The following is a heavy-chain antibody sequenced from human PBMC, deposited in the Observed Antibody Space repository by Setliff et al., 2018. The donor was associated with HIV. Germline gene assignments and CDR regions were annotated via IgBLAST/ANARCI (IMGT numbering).Heavy chain of an antibody. Sequence: QPGGSLRLSCAASGFTFSSYAMHWVRQAPGKGLEWVAAISYDGSNKYYADSVKGRFTISRDNSKNTLYLQMNSLRAEDRAVYYCARGGLQFLEPPPDYWGQGALVTVSS. J-gene: IGHJ4*02. CDR1: GFTFSSYA. D-gene: IGHD3-3*01. V-gene: IGHV3-30*04. CDR3: ARGGLQFLEPPPDY. CDR2: ISYDGSNK.